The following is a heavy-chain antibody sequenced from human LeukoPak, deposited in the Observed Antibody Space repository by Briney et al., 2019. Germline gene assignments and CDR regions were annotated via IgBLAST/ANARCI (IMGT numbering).Heavy chain of an antibody. D-gene: IGHD2-2*02. CDR3: ARCSSTSCYTGYFDY. CDR2: ISGSGGST. J-gene: IGHJ4*02. V-gene: IGHV3-23*01. Sequence: PGGSLRLSCAASGFTFSSYAMSWVRQAPGKGLEWVSAISGSGGSTYYADSVKGRFTISRDNSKNTLYPQMNSLRAEDTAVYYCARCSSTSCYTGYFDYWGQGTLVTVSS. CDR1: GFTFSSYA.